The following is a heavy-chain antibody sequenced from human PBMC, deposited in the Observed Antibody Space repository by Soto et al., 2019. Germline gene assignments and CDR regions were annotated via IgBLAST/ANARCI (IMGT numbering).Heavy chain of an antibody. D-gene: IGHD3-22*01. CDR3: ARRHYYDSSGLGLGNWFDP. V-gene: IGHV1-69*13. CDR2: IIPIFGTA. CDR1: GGTFSSYA. Sequence: SVKVSCKASGGTFSSYAISWVRQAPGQGLEWMGGIIPIFGTANYAQKFQGRVTITADESTSTAYMELSSLRSEDTAVYYCARRHYYDSSGLGLGNWFDPWGQGTLVTVSS. J-gene: IGHJ5*02.